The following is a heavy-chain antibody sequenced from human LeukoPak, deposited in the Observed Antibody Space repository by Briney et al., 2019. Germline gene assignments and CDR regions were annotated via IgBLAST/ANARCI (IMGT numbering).Heavy chain of an antibody. J-gene: IGHJ4*02. Sequence: SQTLSLTCTVSGGSISSGSYYWSWIRQPAGKGLEWIGRIYTSGSTNYNPSLKSRVTISVDTSKNQFSLKLSSVTAADTAVYYCARKAATRSIDYWGQGTLVTVSS. CDR1: GGSISSGSYY. CDR3: ARKAATRSIDY. CDR2: IYTSGST. D-gene: IGHD3-10*01. V-gene: IGHV4-61*02.